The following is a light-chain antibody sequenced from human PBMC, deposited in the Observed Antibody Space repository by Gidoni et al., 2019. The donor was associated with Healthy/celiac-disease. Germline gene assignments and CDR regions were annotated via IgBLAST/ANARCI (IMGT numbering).Light chain of an antibody. CDR3: QQYDNLPLYT. J-gene: IGKJ2*01. CDR2: DAS. Sequence: DIQMTQSPSALSASVGDRVTITCQASQDSSNDLNWYQQKPGKAPKLLIYDASNLETGVPSRFSGSGSGTDFTFTISSLQPEDIATYYCQQYDNLPLYTFGQGTKLEIK. V-gene: IGKV1-33*01. CDR1: QDSSND.